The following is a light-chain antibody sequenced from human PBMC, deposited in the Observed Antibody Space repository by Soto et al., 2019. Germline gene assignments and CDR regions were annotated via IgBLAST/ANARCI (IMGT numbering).Light chain of an antibody. CDR1: NSDIGGYNY. Sequence: QSALTQPASVSGSPGQSITISCTGTNSDIGGYNYVSWYQQHPDKVPKLIIYDVTYRPSGVADRFSGSKSGNTASLTISGLHSEDEADYYCSSFTSSRTVVFGTGTKLTVL. CDR2: DVT. CDR3: SSFTSSRTVV. J-gene: IGLJ1*01. V-gene: IGLV2-14*01.